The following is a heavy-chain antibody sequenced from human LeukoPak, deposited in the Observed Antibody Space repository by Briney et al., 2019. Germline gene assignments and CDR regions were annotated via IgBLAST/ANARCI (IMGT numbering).Heavy chain of an antibody. CDR1: GFTFSSYA. CDR2: ISYDGSNK. J-gene: IGHJ4*02. D-gene: IGHD3-10*01. V-gene: IGHV3-30*04. CDR3: ARGIGITMVRGVLGD. Sequence: KAGGSLRLSCAASGFTFSSYAMHWVRQAPGKGLEWVAVISYDGSNKYYADSVKGRFTISRDNSKNTLYLQMNSLRAEDTAVYYCARGIGITMVRGVLGDWGQGTLVTVSS.